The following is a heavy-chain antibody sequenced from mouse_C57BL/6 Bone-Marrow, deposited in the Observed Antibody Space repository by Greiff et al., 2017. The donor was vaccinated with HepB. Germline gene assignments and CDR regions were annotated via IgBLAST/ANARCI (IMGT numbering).Heavy chain of an antibody. D-gene: IGHD1-1*01. J-gene: IGHJ1*03. CDR3: TKVLTTVVVDWYVDV. CDR1: GFTFSSYA. Sequence: EVHLVESGEGLVKPGGSLKLSCAASGFTFSSYAMSWVRQTPEKRLEWVAYISSGGDYIYYADTVKGRFTISRDNARNTLYLQMSSLKSEDTAMYYCTKVLTTVVVDWYVDVWGTGTTVTVSS. V-gene: IGHV5-9-1*02. CDR2: ISSGGDYI.